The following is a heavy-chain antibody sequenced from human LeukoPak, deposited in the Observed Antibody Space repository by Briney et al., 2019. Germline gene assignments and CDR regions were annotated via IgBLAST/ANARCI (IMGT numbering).Heavy chain of an antibody. CDR2: IKQDGSEK. D-gene: IGHD6-6*01. Sequence: GGSLRLSCEASGFTFSSYWMSWVRQAPGKGLEWVANIKQDGSEKYYVDSVKGRFTISRNNAKNSLYLQMNSLRAEDTAVYYCARTGGYSSSPDYWGQGTLVTVSS. J-gene: IGHJ4*02. CDR1: GFTFSSYW. CDR3: ARTGGYSSSPDY. V-gene: IGHV3-7*01.